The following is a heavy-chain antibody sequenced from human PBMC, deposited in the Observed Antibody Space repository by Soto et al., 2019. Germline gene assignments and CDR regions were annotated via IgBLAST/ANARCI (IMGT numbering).Heavy chain of an antibody. J-gene: IGHJ4*02. CDR1: GFTFSSYA. Sequence: QPGGSLRLSCAASGFTFSSYAMSWVRQAPGKGLEWVSAISGSGGSTYYADPVKGRFTISRDNSKNTLYLQMNSLRAEDTAVYYCAKDRDADDVGAPIDYWGQGTLVTVS. CDR3: AKDRDADDVGAPIDY. D-gene: IGHD3-10*01. CDR2: ISGSGGST. V-gene: IGHV3-23*01.